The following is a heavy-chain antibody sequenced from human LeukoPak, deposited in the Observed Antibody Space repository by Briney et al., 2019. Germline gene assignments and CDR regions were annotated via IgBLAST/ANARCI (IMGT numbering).Heavy chain of an antibody. CDR3: AKGGQQWLPSFDY. V-gene: IGHV3-30*02. CDR1: GFTFSSYG. Sequence: SGGSLRLSCAASGFTFSSYGMHWVRQAPGKGLEWVAFIRYDGSNKYYADSVKGRFAISRDNSKNTLYLQMNSLRAEDTAVCYCAKGGQQWLPSFDYWGQGTLVTVSS. J-gene: IGHJ4*02. D-gene: IGHD6-19*01. CDR2: IRYDGSNK.